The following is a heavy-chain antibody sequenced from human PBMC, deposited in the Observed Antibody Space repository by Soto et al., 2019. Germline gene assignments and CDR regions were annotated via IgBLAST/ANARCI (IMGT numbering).Heavy chain of an antibody. CDR1: GFSLSTSGVA. V-gene: IGHV2-5*02. Sequence: QITLKESGPTLVKPTQTLTLTCTFSGFSLSTSGVAVGWIRQPPGKALEWLALIYWDDDKRYIPSLRSRLTITKDTSKNQVVRTMTNMDPVDTATYYCAYIVYYNYHYQNGVDVWGQGTTVTVSS. J-gene: IGHJ6*02. CDR3: AYIVYYNYHYQNGVDV. CDR2: IYWDDDK. D-gene: IGHD1-26*01.